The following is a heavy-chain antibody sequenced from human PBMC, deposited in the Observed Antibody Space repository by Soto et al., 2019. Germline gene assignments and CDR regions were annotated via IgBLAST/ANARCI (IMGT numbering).Heavy chain of an antibody. CDR2: ISTYNGNT. CDR3: ESGPTECYDNSATDSLNY. V-gene: IGHV1-18*01. Sequence: QVQLVQSGAEVKKPGASVKVSCKASGYTFITYGVSWVRQAPGQGLDWLGWISTYNGNTRYAERLQGRVTMTTDTPTKRGYRELRKTRPDNTVLDYCESGPTECYDNSATDSLNYWGQGTLVPVPS. D-gene: IGHD3-22*01. CDR1: GYTFITYG. J-gene: IGHJ4*02.